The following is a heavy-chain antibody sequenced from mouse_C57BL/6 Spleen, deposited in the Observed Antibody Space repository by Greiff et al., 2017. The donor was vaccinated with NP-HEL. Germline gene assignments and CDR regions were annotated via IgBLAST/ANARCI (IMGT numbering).Heavy chain of an antibody. Sequence: DVQLVESGGGLVKPGGSLKLSCAASGFTFSSYAMSWVRQTPEKRLEWVATISDGGSYTYYPDNVKGRFTISRDNAKNNLYLQMSHLKSEDTAMYYCARDWDEAYWGQGTLVTVSA. CDR3: ARDWDEAY. CDR1: GFTFSSYA. CDR2: ISDGGSYT. J-gene: IGHJ3*01. V-gene: IGHV5-4*01. D-gene: IGHD4-1*01.